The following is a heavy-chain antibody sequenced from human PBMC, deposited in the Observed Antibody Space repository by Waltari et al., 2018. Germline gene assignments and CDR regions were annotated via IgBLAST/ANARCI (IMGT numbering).Heavy chain of an antibody. CDR1: GDSMNTNY. Sequence: QLQLQESGPGLVKPLETLSLTCSVSGDSMNTNYWSWIRQPPGRGLEWIGYILYSGSNNYNPSLKSRVTISVDTSKKQFCLRLTSVTAADTAVYYCARQDTSESADAFDTWGPGTMVTVSS. V-gene: IGHV4-59*08. CDR3: ARQDTSESADAFDT. J-gene: IGHJ3*02. D-gene: IGHD5-18*01. CDR2: ILYSGSN.